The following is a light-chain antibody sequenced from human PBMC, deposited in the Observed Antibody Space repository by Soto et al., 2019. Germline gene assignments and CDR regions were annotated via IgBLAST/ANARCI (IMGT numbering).Light chain of an antibody. CDR3: QSHDTTNVV. J-gene: IGLJ3*02. Sequence: NFMLTQPHSVSESPGKTVTISCTGSSGSIAGNYVQWYQQRPGSAPTTVIYEDNKRPSGVPDRFSGSVDTSSNSASLIISGLKTEDEADYYCQSHDTTNVVFGRGTKLTVL. CDR1: SGSIAGNY. V-gene: IGLV6-57*02. CDR2: EDN.